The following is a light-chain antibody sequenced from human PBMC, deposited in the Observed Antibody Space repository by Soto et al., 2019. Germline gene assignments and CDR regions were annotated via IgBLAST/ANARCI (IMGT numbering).Light chain of an antibody. Sequence: EVVMRQSPDTLSVSPGEGATICCRASQGIGDTLAWYQHKPGQTPRLLIYGASTRSTGIPARFSGSGSGTEFTLTIASLQSDDFAVYYCQQGDHLPITFGQGTRLEI. CDR2: GAS. J-gene: IGKJ5*01. V-gene: IGKV3-15*01. CDR1: QGIGDT. CDR3: QQGDHLPIT.